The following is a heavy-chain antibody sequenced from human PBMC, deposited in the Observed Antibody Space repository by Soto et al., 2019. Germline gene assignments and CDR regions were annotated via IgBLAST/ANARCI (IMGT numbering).Heavy chain of an antibody. Sequence: ASVKVSCKASGYTFGNNDISWVRQATGQGLEWMGWMNPNSGNTGYAQKFQGRVTMTRDTSMTTAYLELSSLRSGDTAIYYCARMATSGTLNWFDPWGQGTLVTVSS. CDR2: MNPNSGNT. V-gene: IGHV1-8*01. J-gene: IGHJ5*02. CDR3: ARMATSGTLNWFDP. CDR1: GYTFGNND.